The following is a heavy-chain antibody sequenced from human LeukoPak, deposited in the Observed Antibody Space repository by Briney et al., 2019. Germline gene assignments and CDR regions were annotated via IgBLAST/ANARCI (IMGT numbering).Heavy chain of an antibody. D-gene: IGHD6-6*01. CDR2: IHASGPT. J-gene: IGHJ4*02. CDR1: GGSISTYY. Sequence: PSETLSLTCTVSGGSISTYYWSWIRRPPGKGLEWIAYIHASGPTNYNPSLKSRITISVDTSKNQFSLRLSSVTAADTAVYYCARHDAGIAARPFDNWGQGTLVTVSS. V-gene: IGHV4-4*09. CDR3: ARHDAGIAARPFDN.